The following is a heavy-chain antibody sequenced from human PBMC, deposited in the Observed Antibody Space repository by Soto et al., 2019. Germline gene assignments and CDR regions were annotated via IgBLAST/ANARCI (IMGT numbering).Heavy chain of an antibody. CDR3: ARAGYGPSFYH. Sequence: PVGSLRLSCTASRFTFSNYSMNWVRQAPGKGLEWVSSISSSSSHTYYADSVKGRFTISRDNARSSLYLQMDSLRVDDTAVYYVARAGYGPSFYHWGQGTLVTVSS. D-gene: IGHD5-18*01. CDR1: RFTFSNYS. CDR2: ISSSSSHT. J-gene: IGHJ4*02. V-gene: IGHV3-21*01.